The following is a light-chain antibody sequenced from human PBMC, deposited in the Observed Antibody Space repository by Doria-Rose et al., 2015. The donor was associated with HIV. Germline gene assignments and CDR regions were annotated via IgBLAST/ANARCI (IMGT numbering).Light chain of an antibody. V-gene: IGKV1-9*01. Sequence: TQSPSFLSTSVGDKITITCRASQGISTSLAWYQQRTGKAPKLLIYAASTLQSGVPSRFSGSGSGTEFTLAISSLQPEDFATYSCQHYNRPWTFGQGTKVEIK. CDR1: QGISTS. J-gene: IGKJ1*01. CDR3: QHYNRPWT. CDR2: AAS.